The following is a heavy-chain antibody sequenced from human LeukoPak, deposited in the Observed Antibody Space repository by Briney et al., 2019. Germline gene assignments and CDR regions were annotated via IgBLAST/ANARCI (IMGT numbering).Heavy chain of an antibody. J-gene: IGHJ4*02. V-gene: IGHV1-18*04. Sequence: GASVKVSCKVSGYIFTSYGISWVRQAPGQGLEWMGWISGYKGNTNYAQKFQGRVTMTTETSTSTAYMELRSLRSDDTAVYFCAREDSSGWYCFDYWGQGTLVIVSS. D-gene: IGHD6-19*01. CDR1: GYIFTSYG. CDR3: AREDSSGWYCFDY. CDR2: ISGYKGNT.